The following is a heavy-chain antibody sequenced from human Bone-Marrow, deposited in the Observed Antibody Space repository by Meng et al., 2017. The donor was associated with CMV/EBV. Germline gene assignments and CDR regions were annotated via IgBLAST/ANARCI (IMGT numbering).Heavy chain of an antibody. Sequence: GGSLRRSCAAAAVTFRVDAFHWVRQAPGKGLEWVAVITYDGSNKYYADSVKGRFTISRDNSKNTLYLQMNRLRAEDTAVYYCANHTRLGYCSSSRCYHCVYFDFWGQGTLVTFSS. V-gene: IGHV3-30*04. CDR3: ANHTRLGYCSSSRCYHCVYFDF. CDR2: ITYDGSNK. CDR1: AVTFRVDA. D-gene: IGHD2-2*01. J-gene: IGHJ4*02.